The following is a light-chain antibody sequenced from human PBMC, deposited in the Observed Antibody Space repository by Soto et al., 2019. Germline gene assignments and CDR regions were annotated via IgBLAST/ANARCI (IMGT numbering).Light chain of an antibody. J-gene: IGKJ1*01. V-gene: IGKV1-5*01. CDR2: DAS. Sequence: DIQMTHSPSTLSASVGDRVTITCRASQSISSWLAWYQQKPGKAPKLLIYDASSLESGVPSRFSGSGSGTEFTLTISSLQPDDFATYCCQQSFTTWTFGQGTKVDIK. CDR3: QQSFTTWT. CDR1: QSISSW.